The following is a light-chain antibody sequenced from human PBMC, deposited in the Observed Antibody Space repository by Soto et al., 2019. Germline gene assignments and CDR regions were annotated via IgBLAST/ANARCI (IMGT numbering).Light chain of an antibody. J-gene: IGLJ3*02. Sequence: QSVLTQPPSASGTPGQRVTISCSGSSSNIGSSSVNWYQQLPGTAPKLLIYTDYQRPSGVPDRFSGSRSGTSASLAISGLQSEDEADYYCASWDDSLSGGVFGVGTKLTVL. V-gene: IGLV1-44*01. CDR3: ASWDDSLSGGV. CDR1: SSNIGSSS. CDR2: TDY.